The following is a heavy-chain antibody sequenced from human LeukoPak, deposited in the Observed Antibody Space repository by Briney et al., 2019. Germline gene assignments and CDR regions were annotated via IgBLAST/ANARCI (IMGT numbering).Heavy chain of an antibody. Sequence: ASVKVSCKVSGYTLTELSMHWVRQAPGQGLEWMGWINPNSGGTNYAQKFQGRVTMTRDTSISTAYVELSRLRSDDTAVYYCARAPLGYCTNGVCYTSYYFDYWGQGTLVTVSS. J-gene: IGHJ4*02. CDR2: INPNSGGT. CDR3: ARAPLGYCTNGVCYTSYYFDY. D-gene: IGHD2-8*01. CDR1: GYTLTELS. V-gene: IGHV1-2*02.